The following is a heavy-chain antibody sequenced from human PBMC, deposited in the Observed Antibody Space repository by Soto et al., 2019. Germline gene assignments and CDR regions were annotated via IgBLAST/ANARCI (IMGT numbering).Heavy chain of an antibody. CDR1: GGSFSGYY. CDR3: ARLVYDNSGYRPG. J-gene: IGHJ4*02. V-gene: IGHV4-34*01. D-gene: IGHD3-22*01. Sequence: PSETLSLTCVVYGGSFSGYYWSWIRQPPGKGLEWIGEINHSGTTHYNASLKSRIAMYGDTSKNQFSLNLTSVTSVDSAVYYCARLVYDNSGYRPGWGQGTLVTVS. CDR2: INHSGTT.